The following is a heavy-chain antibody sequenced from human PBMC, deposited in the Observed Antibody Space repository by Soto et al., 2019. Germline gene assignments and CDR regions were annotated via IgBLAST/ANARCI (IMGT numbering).Heavy chain of an antibody. D-gene: IGHD5-12*01. CDR2: IYYSGST. CDR3: ARRVLIRGKGLMATGFDY. J-gene: IGHJ4*02. Sequence: APETMSLACTVSGGSISSSSYYWGGIRQPPGKGLEWIGSIYYSGSTYYNPSLKSRVTISVDTSKNQFSLKLSSVTAADTAVYYCARRVLIRGKGLMATGFDYWGQGTLVTVSS. V-gene: IGHV4-39*01. CDR1: GGSISSSSYY.